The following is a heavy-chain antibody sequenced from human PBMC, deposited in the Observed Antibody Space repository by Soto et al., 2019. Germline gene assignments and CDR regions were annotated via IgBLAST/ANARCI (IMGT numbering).Heavy chain of an antibody. Sequence: EVQLVESGGGLVQPGGSLRLSCAASGFTFSSYWMSWVRQAPGKGLEWVANIKQDGSEKYYVDSVKGRFTISRDNAKNSLYLQMNSLRAEDTAVYYCARAMVRGVLTSMEGVGYWGQGTLVTVSS. V-gene: IGHV3-7*01. CDR2: IKQDGSEK. CDR3: ARAMVRGVLTSMEGVGY. D-gene: IGHD3-10*01. CDR1: GFTFSSYW. J-gene: IGHJ4*02.